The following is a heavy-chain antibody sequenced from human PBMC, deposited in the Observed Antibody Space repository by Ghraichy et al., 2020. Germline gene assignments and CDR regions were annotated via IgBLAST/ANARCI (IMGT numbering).Heavy chain of an antibody. V-gene: IGHV3-23*01. CDR1: GFTFRSYA. CDR2: ISGGGGRT. J-gene: IGHJ6*02. CDR3: VRAVLYSWDGLDV. Sequence: GGSLRLSCAGSGFTFRSYAMNWVRQAPGRGLEWVSDISGGGGRTYLADSVKGRFTISRDNSKNTVFLQMNSLTAGDTAVYYCVRAVLYSWDGLDVWGQGTTVTVSS. D-gene: IGHD2-15*01.